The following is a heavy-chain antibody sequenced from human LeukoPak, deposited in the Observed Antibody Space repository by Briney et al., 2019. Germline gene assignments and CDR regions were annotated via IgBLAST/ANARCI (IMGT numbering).Heavy chain of an antibody. CDR1: GFTFSSSW. V-gene: IGHV3-7*01. CDR3: ASGVRRMDV. D-gene: IGHD3-10*01. Sequence: PGGSLRLSCAASGFTFSSSWMSWVRQAPGKGLEWVANIKHDGTEKYCVDSVKGRFTISRDNAKNSLYLQMNSLRAEDTAVYYCASGVRRMDVWGKGTTVTVSS. J-gene: IGHJ6*04. CDR2: IKHDGTEK.